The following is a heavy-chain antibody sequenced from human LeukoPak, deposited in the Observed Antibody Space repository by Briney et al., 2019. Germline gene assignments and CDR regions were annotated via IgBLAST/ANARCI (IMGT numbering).Heavy chain of an antibody. D-gene: IGHD5-18*01. Sequence: GGPLRLSCAPSGFTFRSCAMTGVPRAPGRGVEWVSSLSGSGVSTFYTDSVKGRFTISRDNSKNTLSLQRSSLRAEDTAVYFCAKYLGKYSYGYSGLDYWGQGTLVTVSS. CDR2: LSGSGVST. J-gene: IGHJ4*02. CDR1: GFTFRSCA. CDR3: AKYLGKYSYGYSGLDY. V-gene: IGHV3-23*01.